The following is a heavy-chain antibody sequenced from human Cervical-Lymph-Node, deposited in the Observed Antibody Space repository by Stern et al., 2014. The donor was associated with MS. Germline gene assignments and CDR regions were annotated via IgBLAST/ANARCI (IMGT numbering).Heavy chain of an antibody. CDR1: GYTFTAYF. J-gene: IGHJ4*02. CDR2: ISPKTGSA. V-gene: IGHV1-2*02. Sequence: VQLVQSGAEVERPGASVKVSCQASGYTFTAYFLHWVRQAPGQGLAWMGWISPKTGSATYAQKFQDRVTMTRDTSINTGYMEVSSLRSDDTAVYYCARDRGSYSDYWGQGTLVAVSS. CDR3: ARDRGSYSDY. D-gene: IGHD1-26*01.